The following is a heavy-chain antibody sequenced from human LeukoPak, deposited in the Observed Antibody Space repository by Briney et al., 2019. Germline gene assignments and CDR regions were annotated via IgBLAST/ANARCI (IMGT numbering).Heavy chain of an antibody. D-gene: IGHD6-19*01. CDR2: ISSSSSYI. CDR1: GFTFSSYS. CDR3: ARDRSVAGSRAFDI. V-gene: IGHV3-21*01. J-gene: IGHJ3*02. Sequence: GGSLRLSCAASGFTFSSYSMNWVRQAPGKGLEWVSSISSSSSYIYYADSVKGRFTISRDNAKNSLYLQMNSLRAEDTAVYHCARDRSVAGSRAFDIWGQGTMVTVSS.